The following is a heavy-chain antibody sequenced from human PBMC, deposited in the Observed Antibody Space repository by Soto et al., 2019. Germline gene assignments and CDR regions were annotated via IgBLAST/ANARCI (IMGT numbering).Heavy chain of an antibody. CDR2: IKQDGSEK. Sequence: PGGSLRLSCAASGFTFSSCWMSWVRQAPGKGLEWVANIKQDGSEKYYVDSVKGRFTISRDNAENSLYLQMNSLRAEDTAVYYCAIHYDFVWGRDPLDYWGLGTLVTVSS. V-gene: IGHV3-7*03. CDR3: AIHYDFVWGRDPLDY. CDR1: GFTFSSCW. D-gene: IGHD3-16*01. J-gene: IGHJ4*02.